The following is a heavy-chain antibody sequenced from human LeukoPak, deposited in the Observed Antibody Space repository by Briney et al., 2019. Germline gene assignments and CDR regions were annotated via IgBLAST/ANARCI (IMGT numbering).Heavy chain of an antibody. Sequence: PSETLSLTCTVSGGSISSYYWSWIRQPPGKGREGIGYIYYSGSTNYNPSLKSRVTISVDTSKNQFSLKLSSVTAADTAVYYCARMTYYYDSSGYYYYYYYYMDVWGKGTTVTISS. CDR3: ARMTYYYDSSGYYYYYYYYMDV. D-gene: IGHD3-22*01. CDR2: IYYSGST. CDR1: GGSISSYY. J-gene: IGHJ6*03. V-gene: IGHV4-59*01.